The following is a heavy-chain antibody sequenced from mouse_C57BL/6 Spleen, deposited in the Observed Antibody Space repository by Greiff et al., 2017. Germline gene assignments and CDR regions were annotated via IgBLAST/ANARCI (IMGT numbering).Heavy chain of an antibody. Sequence: QVQLQQSGPELVKPGVSVKISCKASGYAFSSSWMNWVKQRPGKGLEWIGRIYPGDGDTNYNGKFKGKATLTADKSSSTAYMQLSSLTSEDSAVYFCAKEGPYGYDERDFDYWGQGTTLTVSS. D-gene: IGHD2-2*01. J-gene: IGHJ2*01. CDR2: IYPGDGDT. CDR3: AKEGPYGYDERDFDY. V-gene: IGHV1-82*01. CDR1: GYAFSSSW.